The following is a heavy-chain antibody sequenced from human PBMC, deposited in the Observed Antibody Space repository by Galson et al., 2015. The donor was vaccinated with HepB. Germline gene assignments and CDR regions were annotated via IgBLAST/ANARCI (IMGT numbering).Heavy chain of an antibody. D-gene: IGHD2-21*01. V-gene: IGHV2-5*01. J-gene: IGHJ4*02. Sequence: PALVKPTQTLTLTCTFSVFSLSAVGLGVGWIRQPPGKALEWLALIFWNDDKRYSPSLNSRLTITKDTSRNQVVLTMTNMDSVDTGTYYCARRVRDAHHFGVDYWGQGILVTVSS. CDR3: ARRVRDAHHFGVDY. CDR1: VFSLSAVGLG. CDR2: IFWNDDK.